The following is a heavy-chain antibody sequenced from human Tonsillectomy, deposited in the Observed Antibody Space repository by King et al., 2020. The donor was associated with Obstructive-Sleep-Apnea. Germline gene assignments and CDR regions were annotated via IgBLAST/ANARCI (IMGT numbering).Heavy chain of an antibody. V-gene: IGHV1-46*01. CDR2: INPSGGST. CDR1: GYTFTSYY. CDR3: ARDGLYYYDSSGYYYFDS. D-gene: IGHD3-22*01. J-gene: IGHJ4*02. Sequence: VKLVQSGAEVKKPGASVKVSCKASGYTFTSYYMHWVRQAPGQGLEWMGIINPSGGSTSYAQKFQGRVTMTRDTSTSTVYMELSSLRSEDTAVYYCARDGLYYYDSSGYYYFDSWGQGTLVTVSS.